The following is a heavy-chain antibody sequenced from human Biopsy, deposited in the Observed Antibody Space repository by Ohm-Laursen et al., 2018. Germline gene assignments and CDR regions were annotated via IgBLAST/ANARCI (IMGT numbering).Heavy chain of an antibody. J-gene: IGHJ6*02. V-gene: IGHV4-61*08. CDR1: GASVNTFDFY. CDR2: IFYSGTT. D-gene: IGHD3-10*01. Sequence: SQTLSLTCPVSGASVNTFDFYWAWIRQPPGKGLEWIGYIFYSGTTKYNPSLQRRVRLSLDTANNQFSLTLRSVSAADTATYYCARAYYYGAGSFYSPWMEAWGQGTTVSVS. CDR3: ARAYYYGAGSFYSPWMEA.